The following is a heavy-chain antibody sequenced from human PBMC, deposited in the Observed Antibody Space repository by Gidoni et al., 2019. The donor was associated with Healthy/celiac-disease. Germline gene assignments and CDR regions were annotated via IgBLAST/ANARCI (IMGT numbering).Heavy chain of an antibody. Sequence: QVQRVQDGAEGKKPGASVKVSCKAAGYTVTSYGISWVRQAPGQVLEGLGWLSAYNGTTNSAQQLHGRVTLTTDTSTITAYMDLMRLRSDDTAVYYCASVTGTPSHHYGLDVWGQGTTVTVSS. J-gene: IGHJ6*02. CDR3: ASVTGTPSHHYGLDV. CDR1: GYTVTSYG. V-gene: IGHV1-18*01. D-gene: IGHD1-7*01. CDR2: LSAYNGTT.